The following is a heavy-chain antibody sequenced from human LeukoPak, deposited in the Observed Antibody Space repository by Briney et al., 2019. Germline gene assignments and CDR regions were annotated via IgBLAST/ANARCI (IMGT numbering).Heavy chain of an antibody. V-gene: IGHV1-18*01. CDR2: IKTYNGDI. CDR1: GYTFTSYG. CDR3: ARETSIAEAGTRGDY. D-gene: IGHD6-13*01. J-gene: IGHJ4*02. Sequence: GASVKVSCKASGYTFTSYGISWVRQAPGQGLGWMAWIKTYNGDINFAQKFQGRVTMTTDTSTSTAYMELRSLRSDDTAVYYCARETSIAEAGTRGDYWGQGTLVTVSS.